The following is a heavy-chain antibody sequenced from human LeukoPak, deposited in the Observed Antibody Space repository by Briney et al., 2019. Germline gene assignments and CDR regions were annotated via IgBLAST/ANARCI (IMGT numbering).Heavy chain of an antibody. CDR3: AHSFTMIKYPGLFHH. V-gene: IGHV2-5*02. CDR2: IYWDDDK. Sequence: SGPTLVKPTQTLTLTCTFSGFSLSTSGVGVGWIRQPPGKALEWRELIYWDDDKRYSPSLKSRLTITKDTSKNQVVLTLTNMDPVDTATYYCAHSFTMIKYPGLFHHSGQGTLVTVSS. CDR1: GFSLSTSGVG. D-gene: IGHD3-22*01. J-gene: IGHJ1*01.